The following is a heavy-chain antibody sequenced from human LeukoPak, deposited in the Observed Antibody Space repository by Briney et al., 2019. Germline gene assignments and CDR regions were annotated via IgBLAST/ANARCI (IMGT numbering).Heavy chain of an antibody. CDR3: ARAEDYGGKLFSDY. J-gene: IGHJ4*02. D-gene: IGHD4-23*01. V-gene: IGHV1-2*06. CDR1: GYTFTGYY. CDR2: INPNSGGT. Sequence: ASVKVSCKASGYTFTGYYMHWVRQAPGQGLEWRGRINPNSGGTNYAQKFQGRVTMTRDTSISTAYMELSRLRSDDTAVYYCARAEDYGGKLFSDYWGQGTLVTVSS.